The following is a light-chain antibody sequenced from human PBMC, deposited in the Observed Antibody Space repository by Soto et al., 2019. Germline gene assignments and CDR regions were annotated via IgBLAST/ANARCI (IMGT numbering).Light chain of an antibody. V-gene: IGKV3-20*01. CDR1: QSVSSTK. J-gene: IGKJ4*01. Sequence: EIVLAQSPVSLSLSPGEIATLSCRASQSVSSTKLAWYQQRPGQAPRLLIFGASNRATGVPDRFSGSGSGTDFTLAISRLEPEDFAVYYCQKFSSYPLNFGGGTKVDIK. CDR2: GAS. CDR3: QKFSSYPLN.